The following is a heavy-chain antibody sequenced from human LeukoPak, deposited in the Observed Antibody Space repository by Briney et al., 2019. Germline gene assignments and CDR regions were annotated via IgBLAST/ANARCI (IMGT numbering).Heavy chain of an antibody. CDR2: INPSGGST. CDR3: ASTSVLRGKYYFDY. Sequence: ASVKVSCKASVYTFTSYYTHWVRQAPGQGLEWMGIINPSGGSTSYAQKFQGRVTMTRDTSTSTVYMELSSLRSEDTAVYYCASTSVLRGKYYFDYWGQGNLVTVSS. J-gene: IGHJ4*02. D-gene: IGHD2/OR15-2a*01. V-gene: IGHV1-46*01. CDR1: VYTFTSYY.